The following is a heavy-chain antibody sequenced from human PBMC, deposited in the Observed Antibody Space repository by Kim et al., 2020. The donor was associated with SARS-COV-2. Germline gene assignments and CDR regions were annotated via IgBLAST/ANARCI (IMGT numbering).Heavy chain of an antibody. V-gene: IGHV4-59*01. J-gene: IGHJ3*02. CDR1: GGSISSYY. CDR2: IYYSGST. D-gene: IGHD3-10*01. Sequence: SETLSLTCTVSGGSISSYYWSWIRQPPGKGLEWIGYIYYSGSTNYNPSLKSRVTISVDTSKNQFSLKLSSVTAADTAVYYCARTPLFRAFDIWGQWTMVTFSS. CDR3: ARTPLFRAFDI.